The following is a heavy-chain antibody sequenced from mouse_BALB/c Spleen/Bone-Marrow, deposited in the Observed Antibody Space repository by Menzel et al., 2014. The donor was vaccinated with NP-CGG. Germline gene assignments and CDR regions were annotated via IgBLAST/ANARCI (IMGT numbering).Heavy chain of an antibody. CDR2: IYPYNGVT. Sequence: VQLQQSGPELLKPGASVKISCKASGYTFTDYDMHRVKQSHGKSLEWIGYIYPYNGVTAYNQKFKSKATLTVDNSSSTAYMEFRSLTSEDSAVYYCARIYYGYEFTYWGQGTLVTVSA. D-gene: IGHD2-2*01. CDR3: ARIYYGYEFTY. J-gene: IGHJ3*01. V-gene: IGHV1S29*02. CDR1: GYTFTDYD.